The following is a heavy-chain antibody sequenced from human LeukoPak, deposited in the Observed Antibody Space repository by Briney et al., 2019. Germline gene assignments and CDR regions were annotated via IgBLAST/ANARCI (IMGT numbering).Heavy chain of an antibody. J-gene: IGHJ4*02. CDR2: ISGSGGST. CDR1: GFTFSSYA. V-gene: IGHV3-23*01. D-gene: IGHD1-26*01. Sequence: PGGSLRLSCAASGFTFSSYAMSWVRQAPGKGLEWVSAISGSGGSTYYADSVKGRFTISRDNSKNTLYLQMNSLRAEDTAVYYCARDFQGGSYGYFDYWGQGTLVTVSS. CDR3: ARDFQGGSYGYFDY.